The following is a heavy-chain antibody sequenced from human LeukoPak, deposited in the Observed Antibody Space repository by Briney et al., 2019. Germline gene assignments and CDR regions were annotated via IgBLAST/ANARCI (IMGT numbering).Heavy chain of an antibody. CDR2: INPNSGGT. J-gene: IGHJ4*02. V-gene: IGHV1-2*02. D-gene: IGHD2-2*03. CDR1: GYTFTGYY. CDR3: ARDVDIVVVPAAIGY. Sequence: ASVKVSCKASGYTFTGYYMHWVRQAPGQGLEWMGWINPNSGGTNYAQRFQGSVTMTRDTSISTAYMELSRLRSDDTAVYYCARDVDIVVVPAAIGYWGQGTLVTVSS.